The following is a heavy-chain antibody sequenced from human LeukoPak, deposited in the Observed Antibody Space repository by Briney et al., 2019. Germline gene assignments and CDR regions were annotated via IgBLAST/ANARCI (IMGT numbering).Heavy chain of an antibody. CDR2: ISYDGSNK. CDR1: GFTFSSYS. Sequence: GGSLRLSCAASGFTFSSYSMNWVRPAPDKGLEWVAVISYDGSNKYYADSVKGRFTISRDNSKNTLYLQMNSLRAGDTAVYYCAKDSIAVAGYYYYGMDVWGQGTTVTVSS. V-gene: IGHV3-30*18. CDR3: AKDSIAVAGYYYYGMDV. D-gene: IGHD6-19*01. J-gene: IGHJ6*02.